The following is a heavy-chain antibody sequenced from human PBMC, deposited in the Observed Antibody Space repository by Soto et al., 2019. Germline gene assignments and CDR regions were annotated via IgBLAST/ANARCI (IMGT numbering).Heavy chain of an antibody. CDR2: IEGSGTIT. D-gene: IGHD3-10*01. CDR3: VKNSGWFNS. CDR1: GFMFSTTD. J-gene: IGHJ5*01. Sequence: GALRLSCAASGFMFSTTDMSWVRQAPGKGLEWVTTIEGSGTITYYADSVRGRFTISRDNSKNTVYLQMDSLTADDTAVYYCVKNSGWFNSWGQGTPVTVSS. V-gene: IGHV3-23*01.